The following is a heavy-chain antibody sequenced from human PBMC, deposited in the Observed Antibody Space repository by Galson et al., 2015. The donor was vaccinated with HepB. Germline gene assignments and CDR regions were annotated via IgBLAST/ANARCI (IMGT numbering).Heavy chain of an antibody. Sequence: SVKVSCKASGYTLTSYGISWVRQAPGQGLEWMGWISAYNGNTNYAQKLQGRVTMTTDTSTSTAYMELRSLRSDDTAVYYCARDPPIAARPGWFDPWGQGTLVTVSS. CDR1: GYTLTSYG. J-gene: IGHJ5*02. CDR3: ARDPPIAARPGWFDP. D-gene: IGHD6-6*01. V-gene: IGHV1-18*01. CDR2: ISAYNGNT.